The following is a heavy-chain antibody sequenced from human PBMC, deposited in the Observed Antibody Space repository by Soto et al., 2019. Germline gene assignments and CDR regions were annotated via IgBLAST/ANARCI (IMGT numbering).Heavy chain of an antibody. Sequence: PSETLSLTCAVSGGSISSGGYSWSWIRQPPGKGLEWIGYIYHSGSTYYNPSLKSRVTISVDRSKNQFSLKLSSVTAADTAVYYCARAHYDFWSGHTYYFDYWGQGTLVTVS. CDR3: ARAHYDFWSGHTYYFDY. CDR2: IYHSGST. V-gene: IGHV4-30-2*01. J-gene: IGHJ4*02. CDR1: GGSISSGGYS. D-gene: IGHD3-3*01.